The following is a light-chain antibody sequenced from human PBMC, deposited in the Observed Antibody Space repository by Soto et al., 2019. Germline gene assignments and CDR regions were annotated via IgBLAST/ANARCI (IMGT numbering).Light chain of an antibody. Sequence: VMSQPRGCLSMSSGETASLSCWATQRVASSYLAWYQQKPGQAPRPLIDDASSRASGIPARFSGRGSGTDFTLTISYLEPEDFAVYYCQQGGNWPITFGQGTRLEIK. CDR2: DAS. V-gene: IGKV3D-20*02. CDR3: QQGGNWPIT. J-gene: IGKJ5*01. CDR1: QRVASSY.